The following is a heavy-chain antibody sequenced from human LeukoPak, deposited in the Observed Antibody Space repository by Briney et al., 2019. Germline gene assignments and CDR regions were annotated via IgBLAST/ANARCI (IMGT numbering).Heavy chain of an antibody. J-gene: IGHJ4*02. CDR3: ARDLGHTGYDLYDY. D-gene: IGHD5-12*01. CDR1: GISFRGYW. Sequence: QTGGSLRLSCAVSGISFRGYWMAWVRQAPGKGLEWVANMKQDGSEKYYVDSVKGRFTISRDNAKNSLYLEMNSLRVEDTAVYYCARDLGHTGYDLYDYWGQGTLVTVSS. CDR2: MKQDGSEK. V-gene: IGHV3-7*01.